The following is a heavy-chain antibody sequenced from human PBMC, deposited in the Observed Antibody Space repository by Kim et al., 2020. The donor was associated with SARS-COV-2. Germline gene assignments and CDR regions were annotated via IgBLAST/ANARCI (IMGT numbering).Heavy chain of an antibody. CDR1: GGSISSSSYY. Sequence: SETLSLTCTVSGGSISSSSYYWGWIRQPPGKGLEWIGSIYYSGSTYYNPSLKSRVTISVDTSKNQFSLKLSSVTAADTAVYYCARGIVGATISPFDYWGQGTLVTVSS. D-gene: IGHD1-26*01. V-gene: IGHV4-39*07. J-gene: IGHJ4*02. CDR3: ARGIVGATISPFDY. CDR2: IYYSGST.